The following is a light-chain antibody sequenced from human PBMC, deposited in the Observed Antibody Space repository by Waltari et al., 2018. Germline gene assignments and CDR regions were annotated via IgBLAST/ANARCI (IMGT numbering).Light chain of an antibody. CDR1: QSVSSS. V-gene: IGKV3-15*01. CDR3: QQYNNWYT. CDR2: GAS. Sequence: EIVMTQSPATLSVSPGERATLSYRASQSVSSSLAWYQQKPGQTPRLLIYGASTRATGIPARFSGSGSGTEFTLTISSLQSEDFAVYYCQQYNNWYTFGQGTKLEIK. J-gene: IGKJ2*01.